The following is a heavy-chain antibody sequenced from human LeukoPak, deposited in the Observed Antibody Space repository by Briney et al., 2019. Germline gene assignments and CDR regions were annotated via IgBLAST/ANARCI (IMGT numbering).Heavy chain of an antibody. V-gene: IGHV1-18*01. Sequence: ASVKVSCKASGYTFTSYGISWVRQAPGQGLEWMGWISAYNGNTNYAQKLQGRVTMTTDTSTSTAYMELRSLRSDDTAVYYCARVSRGGSSTYYYYYYMDVRGKGTTVTVSS. CDR3: ARVSRGGSSTYYYYYYMDV. CDR2: ISAYNGNT. J-gene: IGHJ6*03. D-gene: IGHD1-26*01. CDR1: GYTFTSYG.